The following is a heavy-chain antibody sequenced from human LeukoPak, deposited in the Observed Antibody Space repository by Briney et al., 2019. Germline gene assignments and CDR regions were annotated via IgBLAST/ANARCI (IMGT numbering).Heavy chain of an antibody. D-gene: IGHD5-12*01. CDR2: MNPNSGNT. V-gene: IGHV1-8*03. Sequence: ASVKVSCKASGYTFTSYDINWVRQATGQGLEWMGWMNPNSGNTGYAQKFRGRVTITRNTSISTAYMELSSLRSEDAAVYYCARGKKWLRPGGYYYYYMDVWGKGTTVTVSS. CDR3: ARGKKWLRPGGYYYYYMDV. CDR1: GYTFTSYD. J-gene: IGHJ6*03.